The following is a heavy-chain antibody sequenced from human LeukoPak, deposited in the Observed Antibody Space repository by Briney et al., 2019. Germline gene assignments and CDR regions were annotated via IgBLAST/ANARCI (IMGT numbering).Heavy chain of an antibody. Sequence: SETLSLTCTVSGGSISSYYWSWIRQPPGKGLEWIGNIYYSGSTNHNPSLKSRVTISVDTSKNQFSLKLSSVTAADTAVYYCARLDYYDSEDYWGQGTLVTVSS. D-gene: IGHD3-22*01. V-gene: IGHV4-59*08. CDR1: GGSISSYY. CDR2: IYYSGST. CDR3: ARLDYYDSEDY. J-gene: IGHJ4*02.